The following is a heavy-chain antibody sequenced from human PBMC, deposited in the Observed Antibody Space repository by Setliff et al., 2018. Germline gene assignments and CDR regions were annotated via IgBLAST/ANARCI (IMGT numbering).Heavy chain of an antibody. D-gene: IGHD3-9*01. CDR3: VGQDILTSYYMFDY. J-gene: IGHJ4*02. V-gene: IGHV1-2*06. Sequence: EASVKVSCKASGSIFNNYFLHWVRQAPGQGLEWMGRFHPYSGHTNYAQNFQGRVTMTMDASITTVYMELSRLTSDDTAVYYCVGQDILTSYYMFDYWGQGTLVTVSS. CDR1: GSIFNNYF. CDR2: FHPYSGHT.